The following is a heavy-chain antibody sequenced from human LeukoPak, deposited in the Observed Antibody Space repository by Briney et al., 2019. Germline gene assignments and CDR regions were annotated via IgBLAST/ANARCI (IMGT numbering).Heavy chain of an antibody. CDR2: INHSGST. CDR3: ARVIRAVDY. CDR1: GGSFSGYY. V-gene: IGHV4-34*01. D-gene: IGHD6-19*01. J-gene: IGHJ4*02. Sequence: KSSETLSLTCVVYGGSFSGYYWSWIRQPPGKGLEWIGEINHSGSTNYNPSLKSRVTISVDTSKNQFSLKLSSVTAADTAVYYCARVIRAVDYWGQGTLVTVSS.